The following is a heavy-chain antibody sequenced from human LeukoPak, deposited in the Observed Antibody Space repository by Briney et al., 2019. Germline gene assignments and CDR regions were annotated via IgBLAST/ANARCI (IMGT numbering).Heavy chain of an antibody. CDR2: INHSGST. CDR3: ASRDPAGAFDI. V-gene: IGHV4-34*01. CDR1: GGSFSGYY. Sequence: PSETLSLTCAVYGGSFSGYYWSWIRQPPGKGLEWIGEINHSGSTNYNPSLKSRVTISVDTSKNQFSLKLSSVTAADTAVYYCASRDPAGAFDIWGQGTMVTVSS. J-gene: IGHJ3*02.